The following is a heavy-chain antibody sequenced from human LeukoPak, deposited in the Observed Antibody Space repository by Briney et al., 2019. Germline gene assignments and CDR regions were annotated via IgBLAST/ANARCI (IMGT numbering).Heavy chain of an antibody. V-gene: IGHV3-23*01. CDR3: ARGYDSSGYYTEFGY. J-gene: IGHJ4*02. Sequence: GGSLRLSCAGSGFTFSSYAMSRVRQAPGKGLEWVSAISGSGDSSFYADSVKGRFSVSRDNSENTLYLQMSSLRAEDTALYYCARGYDSSGYYTEFGYWGQGTLVTVSS. CDR2: ISGSGDSS. CDR1: GFTFSSYA. D-gene: IGHD3-22*01.